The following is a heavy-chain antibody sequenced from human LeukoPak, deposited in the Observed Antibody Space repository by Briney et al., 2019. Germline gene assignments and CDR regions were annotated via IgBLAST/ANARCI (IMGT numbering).Heavy chain of an antibody. Sequence: PGGSLRLSRAASRFTFSSYAMSWVRQAPGRGLEWVSTISGGGGSTYYSDSVKGRFTISRDNSKNTLYLQMNSLRAEDTAVYYCATGDKELLFKRRKGGFDPWGQGTLVTVSS. CDR3: ATGDKELLFKRRKGGFDP. D-gene: IGHD2-2*01. J-gene: IGHJ5*02. V-gene: IGHV3-23*01. CDR2: ISGGGGST. CDR1: RFTFSSYA.